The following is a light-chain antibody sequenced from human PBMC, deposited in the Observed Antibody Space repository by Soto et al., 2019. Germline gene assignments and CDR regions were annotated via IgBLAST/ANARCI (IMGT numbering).Light chain of an antibody. CDR2: EVT. J-gene: IGLJ2*01. CDR3: SSYARRNNLL. V-gene: IGLV2-8*01. Sequence: SALTQPPSASGSPGQSVTISCTGTSSDIGDYDYVSWYQQHPGKAPKLIIYEVTKRPSGVPDRFSGSKSGNSASLTVSGLQAEDEGDYFCSSYARRNNLLFGGGTKLTVL. CDR1: SSDIGDYDY.